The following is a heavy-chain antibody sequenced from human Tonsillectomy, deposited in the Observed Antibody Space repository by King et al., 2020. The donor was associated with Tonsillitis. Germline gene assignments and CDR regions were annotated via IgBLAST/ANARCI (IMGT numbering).Heavy chain of an antibody. CDR2: IKEDGSEK. J-gene: IGHJ3*02. CDR1: GFTCSNYW. D-gene: IGHD3-22*01. CDR3: ARDSTPSENSVYYDAFDI. V-gene: IGHV3-7*03. Sequence: VQLVESGGGLVQPGGSLRLSCAASGFTCSNYWMTWVRQAPGKGLEWVANIKEDGSEKYYVDSVKCRFTISRDNAKYSLNLQMNSLRAEDTAVYYCARDSTPSENSVYYDAFDIWGQGTPVTVSS.